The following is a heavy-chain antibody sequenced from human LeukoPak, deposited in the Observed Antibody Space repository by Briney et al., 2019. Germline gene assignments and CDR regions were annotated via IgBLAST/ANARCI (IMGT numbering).Heavy chain of an antibody. CDR1: GFTFSSYS. V-gene: IGHV3-21*01. D-gene: IGHD6-13*01. CDR3: ARENQVGGSSSYPNAYFDY. CDR2: ISSSSSYI. J-gene: IGHJ4*02. Sequence: GGSLRLSCAASGFTFSSYSMNWVRQAPGKGLGWVSSISSSSSYIYYADSVKGRFTISRDNAKNSLYLQMNSLRAEDTAVYYCARENQVGGSSSYPNAYFDYWGQGTLVTVSS.